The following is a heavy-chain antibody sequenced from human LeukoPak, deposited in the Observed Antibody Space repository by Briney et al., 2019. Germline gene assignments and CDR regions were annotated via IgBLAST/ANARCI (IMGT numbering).Heavy chain of an antibody. Sequence: SETLSLTCTVSGGSISSGSHFWSWVRQPAGKGLEWIGRIFISGSTNYNPSLKSRVTISRDTSKNQFSLKLRSVTAADTAVYFCTRDRTTITRGAFDIWGQGTMVTVSS. CDR1: GGSISSGSHF. D-gene: IGHD4-11*01. CDR2: IFISGST. CDR3: TRDRTTITRGAFDI. J-gene: IGHJ3*02. V-gene: IGHV4-61*02.